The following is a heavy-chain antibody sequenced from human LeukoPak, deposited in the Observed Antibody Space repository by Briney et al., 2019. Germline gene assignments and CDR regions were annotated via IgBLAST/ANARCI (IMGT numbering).Heavy chain of an antibody. Sequence: PSETLSLTCAVYGGSFSGYYWSWIRQPPGKGLEWIGEINHSGSTNYNPSLKSRVTISVDTSKNQFSLKLSSVTAADTAVYYCAREHPLSTAGYFDYWGQGTLVTVSS. J-gene: IGHJ4*02. CDR2: INHSGST. V-gene: IGHV4-34*01. D-gene: IGHD6-13*01. CDR1: GGSFSGYY. CDR3: AREHPLSTAGYFDY.